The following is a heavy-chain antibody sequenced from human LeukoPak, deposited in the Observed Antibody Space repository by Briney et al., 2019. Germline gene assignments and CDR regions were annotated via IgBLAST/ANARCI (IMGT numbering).Heavy chain of an antibody. CDR1: GFTFSSYA. V-gene: IGHV3-23*01. D-gene: IGHD6-13*01. CDR2: ISGSGGST. CDR3: AKDRYRAAAGTWYFDY. Sequence: GGSLRLSCAASGFTFSSYAMSWVRQAPGKGLEWVSAISGSGGSTYYADSVKGRFTISRDNSKNMLYLQMNSLRAEDTAVYYCAKDRYRAAAGTWYFDYWGQGTLVTVSS. J-gene: IGHJ4*02.